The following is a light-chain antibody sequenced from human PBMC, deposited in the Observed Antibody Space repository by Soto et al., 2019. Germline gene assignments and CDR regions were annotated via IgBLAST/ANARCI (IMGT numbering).Light chain of an antibody. CDR2: GNS. Sequence: QSVLTQPPSVSGAPGQRVTISCTGSSSNIGAGYDVHWYQQLPGTAPKLLIYGNSNRPSGVPDRFSGSKSGTSASLASTGLQAEDEADYYCQSYDSILSTVVFGGGTKLTVL. CDR3: QSYDSILSTVV. CDR1: SSNIGAGYD. J-gene: IGLJ2*01. V-gene: IGLV1-40*01.